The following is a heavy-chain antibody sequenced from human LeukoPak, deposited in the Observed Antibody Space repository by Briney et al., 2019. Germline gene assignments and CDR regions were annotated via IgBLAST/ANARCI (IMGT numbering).Heavy chain of an antibody. V-gene: IGHV4-59*01. Sequence: SETLSLTCTISGGAINSYYWTWIRQPPGKGLEWIGHFYFTGSPNYNPSLKSRVTISVDASKSQSSLRLISVTAADTAVYYCAREHRIEGLDIWGQGTTVTVSS. CDR1: GGAINSYY. CDR2: FYFTGSP. CDR3: AREHRIEGLDI. J-gene: IGHJ3*02.